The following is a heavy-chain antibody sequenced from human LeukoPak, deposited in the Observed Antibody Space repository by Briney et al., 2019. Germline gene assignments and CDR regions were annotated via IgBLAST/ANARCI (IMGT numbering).Heavy chain of an antibody. Sequence: PSETLSLTCAVSGGSISSGSYYWSWIRQPAGKGLEWIGRIYTSGSTNYNPSLKSRVTISVDTSKNQFSLKLSSVTAADTAVYYCARYLARVYGAFDIWGQGTMVTVSS. V-gene: IGHV4-61*02. J-gene: IGHJ3*02. D-gene: IGHD2-8*01. CDR3: ARYLARVYGAFDI. CDR1: GGSISSGSYY. CDR2: IYTSGST.